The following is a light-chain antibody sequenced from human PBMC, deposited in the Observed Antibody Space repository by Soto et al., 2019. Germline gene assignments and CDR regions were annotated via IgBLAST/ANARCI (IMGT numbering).Light chain of an antibody. CDR1: QIVSSTY. CDR3: QQDGSSPWT. V-gene: IGKV3-20*01. CDR2: GAS. Sequence: EIVLTQSPGTLSLSPGDRATLSCRASQIVSSTYLAWYEQKPGQAPRLLIYGASTRATGIPDRFSGSGSGTDFTLTISRVEPEDFAVFYCQQDGSSPWTFGQGTKVEIK. J-gene: IGKJ1*01.